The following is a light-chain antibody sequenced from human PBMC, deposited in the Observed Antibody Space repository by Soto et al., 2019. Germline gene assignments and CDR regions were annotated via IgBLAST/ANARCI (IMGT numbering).Light chain of an antibody. CDR1: QSVANNY. CDR2: GIS. V-gene: IGKV3-20*01. J-gene: IGKJ2*01. Sequence: EIVLTQSPGTLSLSPGERATLSCRASQSVANNYLARYQQKPGQAPRLLIYGISSRATGVPDRFSGGGSGTDFTLTISRLESEDFAVYYCQQYGSSPPLYTFGQGTKLEIK. CDR3: QQYGSSPPLYT.